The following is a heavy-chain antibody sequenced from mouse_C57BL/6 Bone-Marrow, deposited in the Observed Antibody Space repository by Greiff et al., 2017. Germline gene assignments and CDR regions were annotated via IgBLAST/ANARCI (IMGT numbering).Heavy chain of an antibody. V-gene: IGHV1-26*01. Sequence: EVKLMESGPELVKPGASVKISCKASGYTFTDYYMNWVKQSHGKSLEWIGDINPNNGGTSYNQKFKGKATLTVDKSSSTAYMELRSLTSEDSAVYYCARAYGSSYPAWFAYWGQGTLVTVSA. CDR1: GYTFTDYY. J-gene: IGHJ3*01. D-gene: IGHD1-1*01. CDR2: INPNNGGT. CDR3: ARAYGSSYPAWFAY.